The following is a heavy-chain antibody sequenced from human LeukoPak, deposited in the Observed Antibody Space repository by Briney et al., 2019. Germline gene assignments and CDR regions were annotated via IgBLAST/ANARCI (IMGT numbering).Heavy chain of an antibody. CDR3: ATFLAGAGTSDY. CDR1: GYTLTELS. D-gene: IGHD6-19*01. J-gene: IGHJ4*02. CDR2: FDPEDGET. V-gene: IGHV1-24*01. Sequence: ASVKVSCKVSGYTLTELSMHWVRQAPGKGLEWMGGFDPEDGETIYAQKFQGRVTMTRDTSISTAYMELSRLRSDDTAVYYCATFLAGAGTSDYWGQGTLVTVSS.